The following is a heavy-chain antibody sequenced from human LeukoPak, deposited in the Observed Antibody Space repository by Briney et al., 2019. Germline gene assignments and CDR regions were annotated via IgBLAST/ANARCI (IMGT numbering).Heavy chain of an antibody. CDR3: AQGGRAVSGPTDY. J-gene: IGHJ4*02. V-gene: IGHV3-30*01. D-gene: IGHD5-12*01. CDR2: ISYDGSNK. Sequence: XGLXXVGXISYDGSNKYYADSVKGRFTISRDNSKNTLYLQMNSLRAEDTAVYYCAQGGRAVSGPTDYWGQGTLVTVSS.